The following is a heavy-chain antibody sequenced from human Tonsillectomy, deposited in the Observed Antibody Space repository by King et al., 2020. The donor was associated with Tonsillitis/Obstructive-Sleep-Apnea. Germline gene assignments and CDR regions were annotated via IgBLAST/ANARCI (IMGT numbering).Heavy chain of an antibody. CDR1: GYSFTSYW. V-gene: IGHV5-10-1*01. CDR3: ARSPYEDDPGSNWFDP. J-gene: IGHJ5*02. D-gene: IGHD5-12*01. CDR2: IDPSDSYT. Sequence: RRVQSGAEVTKPGESLRISCKGSGYSFTSYWISWVRQMPGKGLEWMGRIDPSDSYTNYSPSFQGHVTISADKSISTAYLQWSSLKASDTAMYYCARSPYEDDPGSNWFDPWGQGTLVTVSS.